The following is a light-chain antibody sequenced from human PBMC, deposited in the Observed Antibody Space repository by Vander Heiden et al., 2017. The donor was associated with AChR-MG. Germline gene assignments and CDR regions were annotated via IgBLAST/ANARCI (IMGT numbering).Light chain of an antibody. CDR3: QTWGTDIPYG. CDR1: SAHSGYA. V-gene: IGLV4-69*01. J-gene: IGLJ1*01. CDR2: LDSDGRH. Sequence: QLVLTQSPSASASLGASVKLTCTLSSAHSGYAIAWHQQQPETGPRYLMKLDSDGRHSKGDGIPDRFSVSRSGAEPYLTTSSLQSEDEGDYYCQTWGTDIPYGVGPGTKVTGL.